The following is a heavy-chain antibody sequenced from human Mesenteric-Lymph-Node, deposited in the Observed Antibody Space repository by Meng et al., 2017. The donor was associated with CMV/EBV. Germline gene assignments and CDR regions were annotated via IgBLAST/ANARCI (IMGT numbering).Heavy chain of an antibody. V-gene: IGHV3-23*01. J-gene: IGHJ4*02. CDR3: AKIGHYSGHDVDLGY. Sequence: GESLKISCAASGFTFFTYAMTWVRQAPGKGLEWVSTISSSGGSTYYADSVKGRFTISRDNSKSALYLQMNSLRGEDTAVYYCAKIGHYSGHDVDLGYWGQGTLVTVSS. D-gene: IGHD5-12*01. CDR2: ISSSGGST. CDR1: GFTFFTYA.